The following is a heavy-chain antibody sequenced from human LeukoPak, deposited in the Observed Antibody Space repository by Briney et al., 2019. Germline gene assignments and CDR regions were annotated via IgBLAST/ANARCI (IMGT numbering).Heavy chain of an antibody. Sequence: SETLSLTCTVSGGSISSGGYYWSRIRQPPGKGLEWIGYFYHSGITYYNPSLKSRVAISVDKSKNQFSLKLPSVTAADTAVYYCARVGCSSTSCYVESWGQGTLVTVSS. V-gene: IGHV4-30-2*01. CDR3: ARVGCSSTSCYVES. J-gene: IGHJ4*02. CDR1: GGSISSGGYY. CDR2: FYHSGIT. D-gene: IGHD2-2*01.